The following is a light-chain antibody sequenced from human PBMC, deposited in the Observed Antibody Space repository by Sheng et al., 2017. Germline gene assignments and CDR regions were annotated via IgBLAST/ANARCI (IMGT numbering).Light chain of an antibody. J-gene: IGLJ3*02. CDR1: SGSVSTSHY. V-gene: IGLV8-61*01. CDR3: LLNMGGGIWV. CDR2: ATN. Sequence: QTVVTQEPSFSVSPGGTVTLTCGLSSGSVSTSHYPSWYHQTPGQAPRTLIYATNTRSSGVPDRFSGSILGNKAVLIITGAQADDESDYYCLLNMGGGIWVFGGGTKLTVL.